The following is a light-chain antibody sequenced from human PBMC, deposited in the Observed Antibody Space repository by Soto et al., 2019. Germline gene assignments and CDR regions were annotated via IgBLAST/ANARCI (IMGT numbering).Light chain of an antibody. Sequence: QSVLTQPASVSGSPGQSITISCTGTSSDVGSYNYVSWYQQHPGKAPKLMIYDVSSRPSGVSNRFSGSKSGNTASLTISGLQPEDEADYYCSSYTSSSSVVFGGGTKLTVL. CDR1: SSDVGSYNY. V-gene: IGLV2-14*01. J-gene: IGLJ2*01. CDR2: DVS. CDR3: SSYTSSSSVV.